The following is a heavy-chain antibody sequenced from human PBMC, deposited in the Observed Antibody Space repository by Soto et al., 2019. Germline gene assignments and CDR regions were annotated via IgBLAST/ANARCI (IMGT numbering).Heavy chain of an antibody. CDR3: AKDMYSNYGASGEAFDI. CDR2: ISYDGSNK. J-gene: IGHJ3*02. V-gene: IGHV3-30*18. Sequence: QVQLVESGGGVVQPGRSLRLSCAASGFTFSSYGMHWVRQAPGKGLEWVAVISYDGSNKYYADSVKGRFTISRDNSKNTLYLQMNSLRADDTAVYYCAKDMYSNYGASGEAFDIWGQGTMVTVSS. D-gene: IGHD4-4*01. CDR1: GFTFSSYG.